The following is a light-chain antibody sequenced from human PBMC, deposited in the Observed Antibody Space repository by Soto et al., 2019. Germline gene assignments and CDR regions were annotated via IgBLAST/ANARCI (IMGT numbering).Light chain of an antibody. CDR2: RNN. Sequence: QLVLTQPPSASGTPGQRVTISCSGSSSNIGNNYVYWYHQFPGTAPKLLIYRNNQWPSGVPDRFSGSKSGTSASLAISGLRSEDEADYYCATWDDSLSVWVFGGGTQLTVL. CDR3: ATWDDSLSVWV. CDR1: SSNIGNNY. V-gene: IGLV1-47*01. J-gene: IGLJ3*02.